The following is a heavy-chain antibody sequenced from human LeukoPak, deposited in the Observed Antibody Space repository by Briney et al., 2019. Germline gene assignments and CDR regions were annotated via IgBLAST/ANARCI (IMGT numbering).Heavy chain of an antibody. V-gene: IGHV7-4-1*02. CDR2: INTKTGNP. Sequence: ASVKGSCKASGYKFTRSALNWVRQAPGQGREWMGWINTKTGNPTYARGFTGQFVFSLDTSVSTAYLQISSLKAEDTAVYFCARESPTAGDAFDVWGQGTLVTVSS. D-gene: IGHD4-17*01. CDR1: GYKFTRSA. J-gene: IGHJ3*01. CDR3: ARESPTAGDAFDV.